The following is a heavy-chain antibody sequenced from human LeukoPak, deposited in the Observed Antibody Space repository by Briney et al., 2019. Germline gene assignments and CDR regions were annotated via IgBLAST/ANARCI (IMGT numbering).Heavy chain of an antibody. Sequence: GGSLRLSCAASGFTFSNYWMHWVRHVPGKGLVWVSRINPDGSGTDYADSVKGRFTISRDNTKNTLYLQMNSLRAEDTALYYCAQVGATGYWGQGTLVIISS. CDR1: GFTFSNYW. J-gene: IGHJ4*02. V-gene: IGHV3-74*01. CDR2: INPDGSGT. D-gene: IGHD1-26*01. CDR3: AQVGATGY.